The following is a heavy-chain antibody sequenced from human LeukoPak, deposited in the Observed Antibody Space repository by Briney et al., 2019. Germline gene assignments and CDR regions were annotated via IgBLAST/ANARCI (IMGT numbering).Heavy chain of an antibody. CDR1: GFTFSSYA. Sequence: GGSLRLSCAASGFTFSSYAMTWVRQAQGKGLEWVSAISDSGRSTYYADSVKGRFTISRDVSKSTLYLQMNSLRAEDTALYYCAKGQRWELPLDFWGQGTLVAVSS. J-gene: IGHJ4*02. CDR3: AKGQRWELPLDF. V-gene: IGHV3-23*01. D-gene: IGHD2-15*01. CDR2: ISDSGRST.